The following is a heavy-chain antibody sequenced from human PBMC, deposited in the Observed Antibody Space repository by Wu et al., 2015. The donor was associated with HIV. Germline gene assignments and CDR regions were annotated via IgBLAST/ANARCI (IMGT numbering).Heavy chain of an antibody. D-gene: IGHD3-10*01. CDR2: IVPMFGRA. V-gene: IGHV1-69*12. CDR1: GGTFSNYA. Sequence: QVQLVQSGSEMKKPGSSLKLSCKASGGTFSNYAISWVRQAPGQRPEWMGGIVPMFGRAVYAQKFQGRVSITADESTSTAYMEFSSLRSEDTAVYYCAGRDSRIRGEGKKSGYYHFYTDVWGRGTTVTVSS. J-gene: IGHJ6*03. CDR3: AGRDSRIRGEGKKSGYYHFYTDV.